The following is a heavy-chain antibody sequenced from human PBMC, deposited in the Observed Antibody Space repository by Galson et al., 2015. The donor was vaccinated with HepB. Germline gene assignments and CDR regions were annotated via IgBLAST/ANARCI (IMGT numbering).Heavy chain of an antibody. Sequence: SLRLSCAASGFTFSSYTMNWVRQAPGKGLEWVSYISSSSSTIYYADSVKGRFTISRDNAKNSLYLQMNSLRDEDTAVYYCARGRWGYSSSWYAFPYFDYWGQGTLVTVSS. CDR2: ISSSSSTI. J-gene: IGHJ4*02. V-gene: IGHV3-48*02. CDR3: ARGRWGYSSSWYAFPYFDY. CDR1: GFTFSSYT. D-gene: IGHD6-13*01.